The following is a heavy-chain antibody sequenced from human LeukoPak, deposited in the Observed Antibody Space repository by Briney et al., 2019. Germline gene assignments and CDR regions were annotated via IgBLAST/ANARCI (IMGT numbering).Heavy chain of an antibody. V-gene: IGHV3-74*01. CDR3: AHTVTPRYFQF. CDR2: INQDGSII. Sequence: GGSLRLSCAASGFSFSRYWMHWVRQAPGKGLVWVSHINQDGSIIEYADSVKGRFTTSRDNARNTLYLELNSLRAEDTAVYYCAHTVTPRYFQFWGQGTLVTVSS. CDR1: GFSFSRYW. J-gene: IGHJ1*01. D-gene: IGHD4-17*01.